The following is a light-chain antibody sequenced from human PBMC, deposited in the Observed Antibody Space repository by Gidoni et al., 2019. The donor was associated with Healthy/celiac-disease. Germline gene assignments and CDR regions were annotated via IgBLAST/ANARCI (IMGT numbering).Light chain of an antibody. J-gene: IGKJ1*01. Sequence: EIVLTKSPGTLSLSPGERATLSCRASQSVSSSYLARYQQKPGQAPRLLIYGASSRATSIPDRFSGSGSGTDFTLTISRLEPEDFAVYYCQQYGSSPGRTFGQGTKVEIK. CDR1: QSVSSSY. CDR3: QQYGSSPGRT. CDR2: GAS. V-gene: IGKV3-20*01.